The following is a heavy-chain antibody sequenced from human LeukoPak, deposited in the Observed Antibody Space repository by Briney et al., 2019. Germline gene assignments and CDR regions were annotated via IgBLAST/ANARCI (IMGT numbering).Heavy chain of an antibody. J-gene: IGHJ6*02. V-gene: IGHV3-23*01. CDR3: AKFEPIAVAGTGKYYYYGMDV. Sequence: GGSLRLSCAASGFTFSSYAMNWVRQAPGKGLELVSAISGSCGSRYYADSVKGRFTISRDNSKNTLYLQMNSLRAEDTAVYYCAKFEPIAVAGTGKYYYYGMDVWGQGTTVTVSS. CDR2: ISGSCGSR. CDR1: GFTFSSYA. D-gene: IGHD6-19*01.